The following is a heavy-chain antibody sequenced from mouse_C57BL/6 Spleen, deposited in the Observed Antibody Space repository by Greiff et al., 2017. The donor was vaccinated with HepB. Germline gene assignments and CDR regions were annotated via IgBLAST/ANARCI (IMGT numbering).Heavy chain of an antibody. V-gene: IGHV2-5*01. Sequence: VMLVESGPGLVQPSQSLSITCTVSGFSLTSYGVHWVRQSPGKGLEWLGVIWRGGSTDYNAAFMSRLSITKDNSKSQVFFKMNSLQADDTAIYYCATPMITTNYYAMDYWGQGTSVTVSS. CDR2: IWRGGST. J-gene: IGHJ4*01. D-gene: IGHD2-4*01. CDR3: ATPMITTNYYAMDY. CDR1: GFSLTSYG.